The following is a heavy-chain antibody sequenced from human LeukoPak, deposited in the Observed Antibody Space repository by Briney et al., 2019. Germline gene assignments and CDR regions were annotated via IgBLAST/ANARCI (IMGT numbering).Heavy chain of an antibody. CDR1: GFTFSDYY. D-gene: IGHD3-22*01. J-gene: IGHJ4*02. Sequence: GGSLRLSCAASGFTFSDYYMSWIRQAPGKGLEWVSYISSSGSTIYYADSVKGRFTISRDNAKNSLYLQMNSLRAEDTAVYYCARGFVDYYDSSGYYRTPKTYYFDYWGQGTLVTVSS. CDR3: ARGFVDYYDSSGYYRTPKTYYFDY. V-gene: IGHV3-11*01. CDR2: ISSSGSTI.